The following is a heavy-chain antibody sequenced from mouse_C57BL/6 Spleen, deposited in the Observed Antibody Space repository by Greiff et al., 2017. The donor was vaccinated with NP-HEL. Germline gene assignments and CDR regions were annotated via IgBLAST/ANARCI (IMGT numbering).Heavy chain of an antibody. J-gene: IGHJ1*03. D-gene: IGHD2-4*01. CDR1: GFTFTDYY. CDR2: IRNKANGYTT. Sequence: EVLLVESGGGLVQPGGSLSLSCAASGFTFTDYYMSWVRQPPGKALEWFGFIRNKANGYTTDYSASVKGRFTISRDNSQSILYLQMNGLRAEDRATDYCGRGDYDAWYFDVWGTGTTVTVSS. V-gene: IGHV7-3*01. CDR3: GRGDYDAWYFDV.